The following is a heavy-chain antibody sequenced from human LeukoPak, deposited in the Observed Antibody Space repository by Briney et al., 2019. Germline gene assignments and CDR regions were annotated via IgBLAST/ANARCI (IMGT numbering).Heavy chain of an antibody. D-gene: IGHD3-22*01. CDR1: GGSISSYY. V-gene: IGHV4-59*12. J-gene: IGHJ3*02. Sequence: PSETLSLTCTVSGGSISSYYWSWIRQPPGKGLEWIGYIHYSGSTNYNPSLKSRVTISVDTSKNQFSLKLSSVTAADTAVYYCAREQPDSSGYPDAFDIWGQGTMVTVSS. CDR2: IHYSGST. CDR3: AREQPDSSGYPDAFDI.